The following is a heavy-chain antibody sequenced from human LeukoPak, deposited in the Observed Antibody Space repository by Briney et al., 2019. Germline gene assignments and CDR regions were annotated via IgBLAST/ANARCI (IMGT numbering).Heavy chain of an antibody. CDR3: ARVWYNWNDAHGVYYFDY. V-gene: IGHV1-46*01. D-gene: IGHD1-1*01. CDR1: GYTFTSYY. CDR2: INPSGGST. J-gene: IGHJ4*02. Sequence: ASVKVSCKASGYTFTSYYMHWVRQAPGQGLEWMGIINPSGGSTSYAQKFQGRVTMTRDMSTSTVYMELSSLRSEDTAVYYCARVWYNWNDAHGVYYFDYWGQGTLVTVSS.